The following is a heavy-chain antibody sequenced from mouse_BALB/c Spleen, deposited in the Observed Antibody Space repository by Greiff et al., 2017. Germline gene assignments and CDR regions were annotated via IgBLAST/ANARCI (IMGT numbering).Heavy chain of an antibody. CDR1: GYTFTDYE. Sequence: QVHVKQSGAELVRPGASVTLSCKASGYTFTDYEMHWVKQTPVHGLEWIGAIDPETGGTAYNQKFKGKATLTADKSSSTAYMELRSLTSEDSAVYYCTRTITTVVATDFDYWGQGTTLTVSS. D-gene: IGHD1-1*01. V-gene: IGHV1-15*01. CDR3: TRTITTVVATDFDY. CDR2: IDPETGGT. J-gene: IGHJ2*01.